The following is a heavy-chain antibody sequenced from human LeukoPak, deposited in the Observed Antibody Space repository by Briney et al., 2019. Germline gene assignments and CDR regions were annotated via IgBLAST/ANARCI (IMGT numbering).Heavy chain of an antibody. Sequence: PLETLSLTCTVSGGSISSYYWSWIRQPPGKGLEWIGYIYYSGSTNYNPSLKSRVTISVDTSKNQFSLKLSSVTAADTAVYYCARADCSGGSCYPNWFDPWGQGTLVTVSS. CDR3: ARADCSGGSCYPNWFDP. D-gene: IGHD2-15*01. CDR2: IYYSGST. J-gene: IGHJ5*02. V-gene: IGHV4-59*01. CDR1: GGSISSYY.